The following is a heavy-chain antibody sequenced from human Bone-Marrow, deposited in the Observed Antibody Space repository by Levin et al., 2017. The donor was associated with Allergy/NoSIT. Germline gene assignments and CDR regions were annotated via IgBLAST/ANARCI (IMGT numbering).Heavy chain of an antibody. V-gene: IGHV1-69*06. J-gene: IGHJ4*02. CDR2: FISLFSSI. CDR1: GDTFNTYT. CDR3: TRGNYFDD. Sequence: SVKVSCKASGDTFNTYTLNWVRQAPGHGPEWMGGFISLFSSIHYAPKFQGRLRITADKSATTLYMELSTLRSEDTAVYFCTRGNYFDDWGQGTLVTVSS.